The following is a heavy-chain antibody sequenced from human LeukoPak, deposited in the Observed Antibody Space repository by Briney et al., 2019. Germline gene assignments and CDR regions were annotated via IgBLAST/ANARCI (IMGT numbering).Heavy chain of an antibody. V-gene: IGHV3-23*01. J-gene: IGHJ4*02. CDR3: AKSLGANYFDY. CDR2: ISGSGGST. Sequence: GGSLRLSCVASGLTFSSYAMSWVRQAPGKGLEWVSTISGSGGSTYYADSVTGRFTISRDNSKNTLSLQMNSLRAEDTAVYYCAKSLGANYFDYWGQGTLVTVSS. CDR1: GLTFSSYA. D-gene: IGHD3-10*01.